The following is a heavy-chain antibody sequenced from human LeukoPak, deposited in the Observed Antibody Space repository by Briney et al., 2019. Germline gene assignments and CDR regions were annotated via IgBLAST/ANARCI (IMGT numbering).Heavy chain of an antibody. J-gene: IGHJ4*02. CDR1: GYSFNNYW. CDR2: IYPGDSNT. V-gene: IGHV5-51*01. CDR3: ARHNCYDS. Sequence: GESLMISCKASGYSFNNYWIAWVRQMPGKGLEWMGMIYPGDSNTIYSPSFQGQVTMSADKSISTAYLQWSSLKASDSAMYFCARHNCYDSWGQGTLVTVSS. D-gene: IGHD3-16*01.